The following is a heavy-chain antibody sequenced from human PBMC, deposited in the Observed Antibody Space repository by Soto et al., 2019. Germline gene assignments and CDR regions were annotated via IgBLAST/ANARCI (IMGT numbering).Heavy chain of an antibody. Sequence: SETLSLTCTVSGGSISSYYWSWIRQPPGKGLEWIGYIYYSGSTNYNPSLKSRVTISVDTPKNQFSLKLSSVTAADTAVYYCARARGIVGATGPFDYWGQGTLVTVSS. J-gene: IGHJ4*02. CDR1: GGSISSYY. D-gene: IGHD1-26*01. V-gene: IGHV4-59*01. CDR3: ARARGIVGATGPFDY. CDR2: IYYSGST.